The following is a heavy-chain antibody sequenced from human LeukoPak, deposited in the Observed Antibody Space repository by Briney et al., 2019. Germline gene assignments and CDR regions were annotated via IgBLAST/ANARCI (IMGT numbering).Heavy chain of an antibody. CDR2: INHSGST. V-gene: IGHV4-34*01. J-gene: IGHJ6*03. D-gene: IGHD3-10*01. CDR3: ARRRGSGSYYRMYYYYMDV. CDR1: GGSFSGYY. Sequence: SETLSLTCAVYGGSFSGYYWSWIRQPPGKGLEWIGEINHSGSTNYNPSLKSRVTISVDTSKNQFSLKLSSVTAADTAVYYCARRRGSGSYYRMYYYYMDVWGKGTTVTISS.